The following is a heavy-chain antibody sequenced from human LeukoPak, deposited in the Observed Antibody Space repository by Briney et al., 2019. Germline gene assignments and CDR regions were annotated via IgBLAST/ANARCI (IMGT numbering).Heavy chain of an antibody. V-gene: IGHV4-59*01. D-gene: IGHD4-17*01. J-gene: IGHJ6*02. Sequence: NSSETLSLTCSVSGGSISTDYWSWIRQLPGKGLEWIGYIYYTGTTNYNPSLRSRVTISVDTSRNQFSLRLSSVTAADTAVYYCAREDPQTTVPEGMDVWGHGTTVIVSS. CDR1: GGSISTDY. CDR2: IYYTGTT. CDR3: AREDPQTTVPEGMDV.